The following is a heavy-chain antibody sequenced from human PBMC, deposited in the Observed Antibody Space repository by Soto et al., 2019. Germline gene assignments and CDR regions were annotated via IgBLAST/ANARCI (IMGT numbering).Heavy chain of an antibody. V-gene: IGHV3-30*18. Sequence: QVQLVESGGGVVQPGRSLRLSCAASGFTFSSYGMHWVRQAPGKGLEWVAVISYDGSNKYYEDSVKGRFTITRDNSKNTLYLQMNSLRAEDTAVYYCAKAAAHCYFDLWGRGTLVTVSS. D-gene: IGHD6-13*01. J-gene: IGHJ2*01. CDR3: AKAAAHCYFDL. CDR1: GFTFSSYG. CDR2: ISYDGSNK.